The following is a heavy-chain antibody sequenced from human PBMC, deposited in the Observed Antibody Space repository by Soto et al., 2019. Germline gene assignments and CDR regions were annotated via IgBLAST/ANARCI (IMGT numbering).Heavy chain of an antibody. CDR3: AREDPFYDILTGYLSLGAYGMDV. D-gene: IGHD3-9*01. V-gene: IGHV3-21*01. J-gene: IGHJ6*02. Sequence: GGSLRLSCAASGFTFSSYSMNWVRQAPGKGLEWVSSISSSSYIYYADSMKGRFTISRDNAKNSLYLQMNSLRAEDTAVYYCAREDPFYDILTGYLSLGAYGMDVWGQGTTVTVSS. CDR1: GFTFSSYS. CDR2: ISSSSYI.